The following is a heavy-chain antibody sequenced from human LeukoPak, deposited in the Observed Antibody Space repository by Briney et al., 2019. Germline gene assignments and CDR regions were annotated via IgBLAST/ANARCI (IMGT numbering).Heavy chain of an antibody. CDR2: ISGSGGST. Sequence: PGGSLRLSCAASGFTFSSYAMSWVRQAPGKGLEWVSAISGSGGSTYYADSVKGRFTISRDNSESTVYLQMNNLTAADTAVYYCAKDPPSPFSYGLGYYWGQGTLVTVSS. CDR3: AKDPPSPFSYGLGYY. V-gene: IGHV3-23*01. J-gene: IGHJ4*02. CDR1: GFTFSSYA. D-gene: IGHD5-18*01.